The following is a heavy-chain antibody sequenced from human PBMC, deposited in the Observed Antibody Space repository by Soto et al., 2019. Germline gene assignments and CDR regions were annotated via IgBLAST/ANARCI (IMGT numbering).Heavy chain of an antibody. V-gene: IGHV3-30-3*01. J-gene: IGHJ5*02. Sequence: QVQLVESGGGVVQPGRSLRLSCAAYGFTFSSYAMHWVRQAPGKGLEWVAVISYDGSNKYYADSVKGRLTISRDNSKNTLYLQMTSLRAEDTAVYYCARDLEVSVAGAWGQGTLVTVSS. CDR1: GFTFSSYA. CDR3: ARDLEVSVAGA. CDR2: ISYDGSNK. D-gene: IGHD6-19*01.